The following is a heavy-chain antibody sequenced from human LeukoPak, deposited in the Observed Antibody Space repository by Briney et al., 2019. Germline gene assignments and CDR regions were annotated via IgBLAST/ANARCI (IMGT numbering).Heavy chain of an antibody. CDR3: ARSTSWEPEYFQH. Sequence: GGSLRLSCAASGFTFSSYAMSWVRQAPGKGLEWVSYISSSSSTIYYADSVKGRFTISRDNAKNSLYLQMNSLRAEDTAVYYCARSTSWEPEYFQHWGQGTLVTVSS. J-gene: IGHJ1*01. CDR2: ISSSSSTI. CDR1: GFTFSSYA. D-gene: IGHD1-26*01. V-gene: IGHV3-48*04.